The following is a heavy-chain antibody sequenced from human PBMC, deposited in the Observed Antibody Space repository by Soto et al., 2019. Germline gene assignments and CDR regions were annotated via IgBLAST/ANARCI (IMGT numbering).Heavy chain of an antibody. Sequence: QGPLVQSGAEVKKPGASVKLSCKASGFTFSNYGLNWVRQAPGQGLEWMGWVSANNGHTNYAQNLQGRVSMTTDTSTSTAYMELRGLTFDATAVYYCARDIESVTAKHFFYFYAMDVWGQGTTVTVSS. CDR1: GFTFSNYG. J-gene: IGHJ6*02. CDR3: ARDIESVTAKHFFYFYAMDV. V-gene: IGHV1-18*01. D-gene: IGHD2-8*01. CDR2: VSANNGHT.